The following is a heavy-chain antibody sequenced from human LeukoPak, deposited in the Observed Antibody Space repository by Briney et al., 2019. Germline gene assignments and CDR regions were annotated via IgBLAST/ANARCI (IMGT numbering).Heavy chain of an antibody. CDR3: AKVGTTRGTDEGYFDY. CDR1: GFTFSSYA. V-gene: IGHV3-23*01. J-gene: IGHJ4*02. Sequence: GGSLRLSCAASGFTFSSYAMSWVRQAPGKGLEWVSAISGSGGSTYYADSVKGRFTISRDNSKNTLYLQMNSLRAEDTAVYYCAKVGTTRGTDEGYFDYWGQGTLVTVSS. D-gene: IGHD1-7*01. CDR2: ISGSGGST.